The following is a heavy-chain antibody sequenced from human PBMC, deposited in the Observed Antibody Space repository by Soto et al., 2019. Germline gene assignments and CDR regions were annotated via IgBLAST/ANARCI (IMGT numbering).Heavy chain of an antibody. V-gene: IGHV4-59*01. CDR3: ARDIPYCSGGSCYQHFDY. J-gene: IGHJ4*02. D-gene: IGHD2-15*01. Sequence: SETLSLTCTVSGGSISSYYWSWIRQPPGKGLEWIGYIYYSGSTNYNPSLKSRVTISVDTSKNQFSLKLSSVTAADTAVYYCARDIPYCSGGSCYQHFDYWGQGTLVTVSS. CDR2: IYYSGST. CDR1: GGSISSYY.